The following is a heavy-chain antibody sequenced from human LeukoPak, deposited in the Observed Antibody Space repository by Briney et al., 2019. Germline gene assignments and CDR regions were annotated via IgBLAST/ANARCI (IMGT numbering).Heavy chain of an antibody. D-gene: IGHD6-13*01. CDR2: VSGSGGST. J-gene: IGHJ4*02. CDR1: GFTFSSYA. Sequence: GGSLRLSCAASGFTFSSYAMSWVRQAPGKGLEWVSAVSGSGGSTYYADPVKGRFTISRDNSKNTLYLQMNSLRAEDTAVYYCANRNTAAAFDYWGQGTLVTVSS. V-gene: IGHV3-23*01. CDR3: ANRNTAAAFDY.